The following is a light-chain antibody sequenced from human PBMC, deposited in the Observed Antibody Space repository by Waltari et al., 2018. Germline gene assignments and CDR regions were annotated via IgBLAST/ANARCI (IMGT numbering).Light chain of an antibody. J-gene: IGKJ2*01. Sequence: EIVLTQSPATLSLSPGERATLPCRASQSVSSYLAWYQHKPGQAPRLLIYDASNRATGIPARFSGSGSGTDFTLTISSLEPEDFAVYYCQQRSNWPPYTFGQGTKLEIK. CDR2: DAS. CDR3: QQRSNWPPYT. V-gene: IGKV3-11*01. CDR1: QSVSSY.